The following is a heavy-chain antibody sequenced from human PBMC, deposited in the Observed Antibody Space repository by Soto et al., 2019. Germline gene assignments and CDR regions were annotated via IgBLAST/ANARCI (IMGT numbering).Heavy chain of an antibody. D-gene: IGHD3-3*02. J-gene: IGHJ3*02. V-gene: IGHV3-33*01. CDR1: GFPFSFYG. CDR3: ARDDAFDNENGFDM. Sequence: GGSLRLSCAVSGFPFSFYGFHWVRQSPGKGLEWXGVXXXXGXAXYXXXXXXGRFFISRDNSKDILYLQMNSLRVEDKAVYYCARDDAFDNENGFDMWGQGTMVTVS. CDR2: XXXXGXAX.